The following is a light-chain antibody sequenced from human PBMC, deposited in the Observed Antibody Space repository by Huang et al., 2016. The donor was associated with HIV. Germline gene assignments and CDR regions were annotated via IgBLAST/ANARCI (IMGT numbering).Light chain of an antibody. CDR2: AAS. V-gene: IGKV1-39*01. Sequence: DIQMTQSPSSLSASVGDRVTITCRASQSISSHLNWYQHKAGEAPNLMIYAASSLQSGVPSRFSGSGSGTDFTLTISSLQPEDFATYFCQQSYRSYTFGQGTKLEIK. J-gene: IGKJ2*01. CDR3: QQSYRSYT. CDR1: QSISSH.